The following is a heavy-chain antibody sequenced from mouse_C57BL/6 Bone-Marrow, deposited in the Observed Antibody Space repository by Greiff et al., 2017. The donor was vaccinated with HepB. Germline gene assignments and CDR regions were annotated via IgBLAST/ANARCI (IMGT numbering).Heavy chain of an antibody. Sequence: VQPQQSGAEPARPGASVKLSCKASGYPFTSHGISRVKQSTGQGLEWIGEIYPSSGNTYYNEKFKGKATLTADKSTSTAYMELRRLTSEDSAVYFCARDYGSSDFDYWGQGTTLTVSS. D-gene: IGHD1-1*01. CDR3: ARDYGSSDFDY. CDR1: GYPFTSHG. V-gene: IGHV1-81*01. J-gene: IGHJ2*01. CDR2: IYPSSGNT.